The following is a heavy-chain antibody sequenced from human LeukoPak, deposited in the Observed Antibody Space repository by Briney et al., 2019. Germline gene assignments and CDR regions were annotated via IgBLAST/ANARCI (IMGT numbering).Heavy chain of an antibody. J-gene: IGHJ5*02. CDR3: AVAFTVVTWIWFDP. CDR2: INHSGST. Sequence: SETLSLTCAVYGGSFSGYYWSWIRQPPGKGLEWIGEINHSGSTNYNPSLKSRVTISVDTSKNQFSLKLSSVTAADTAVYYCAVAFTVVTWIWFDPWGQGTLVTVSS. V-gene: IGHV4-34*01. D-gene: IGHD4-23*01. CDR1: GGSFSGYY.